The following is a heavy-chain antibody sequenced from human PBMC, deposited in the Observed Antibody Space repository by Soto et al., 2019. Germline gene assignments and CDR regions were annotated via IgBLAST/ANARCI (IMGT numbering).Heavy chain of an antibody. D-gene: IGHD2-15*01. CDR1: RFTFSSYA. J-gene: IGHJ6*02. CDR2: ISGSGGST. CDR3: AKEEFVAAKAGTSYYYYYGMDV. Sequence: GGSLRLSCAASRFTFSSYAMGWGLHAPGKGLEWVLAISGSGGSTYYADSVKGRFTISRDNSKNTLYLQMNSLRAEDTAVYYCAKEEFVAAKAGTSYYYYYGMDVWGQGTTVTVSS. V-gene: IGHV3-23*01.